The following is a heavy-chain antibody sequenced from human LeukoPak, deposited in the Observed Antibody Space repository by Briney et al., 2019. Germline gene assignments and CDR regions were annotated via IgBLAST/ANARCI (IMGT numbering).Heavy chain of an antibody. Sequence: GGSLRLSWAASGFTFSNYWMHWVRQAPGKGLVWVSRINSDGSSTSYADSVKGRFTISRDNAKYTLYLQMNSLRAEDTAVYYCAKSVPYGASDYWGQGTLVTVSS. J-gene: IGHJ4*02. V-gene: IGHV3-74*01. D-gene: IGHD4-17*01. CDR2: INSDGSST. CDR1: GFTFSNYW. CDR3: AKSVPYGASDY.